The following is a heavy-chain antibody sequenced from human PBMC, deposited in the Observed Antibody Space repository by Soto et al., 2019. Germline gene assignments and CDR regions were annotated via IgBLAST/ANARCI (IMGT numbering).Heavy chain of an antibody. V-gene: IGHV3-64D*06. J-gene: IGHJ4*01. Sequence: GGSLRLSCTASGFTLSNYAMTWVRQAPGKGLEYVSVIRSGGDRIYYADSVRGRFTISRDNSKNTLFLQMNRLIPDDTAMYYCVKDHPALEYWGHGTLVTVSS. CDR3: VKDHPALEY. CDR2: IRSGGDRI. CDR1: GFTLSNYA.